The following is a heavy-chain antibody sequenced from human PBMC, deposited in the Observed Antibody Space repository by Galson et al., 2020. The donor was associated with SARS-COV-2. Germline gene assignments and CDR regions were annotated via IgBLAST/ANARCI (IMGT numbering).Heavy chain of an antibody. CDR2: INPKRGGT. CDR3: TRVSPIEVADY. D-gene: IGHD6-19*01. J-gene: IGHJ4*02. V-gene: IGHV1-2*02. CDR1: GYIFIDYY. Sequence: ASVKVSCKASGYIFIDYYLHWVRQAPGQGLEWMGWINPKRGGTKYAQKFQGRVTMTRDTSISTAYMEVKTLRSDDTAVYYCTRVSPIEVADYWGQGTLVTVSS.